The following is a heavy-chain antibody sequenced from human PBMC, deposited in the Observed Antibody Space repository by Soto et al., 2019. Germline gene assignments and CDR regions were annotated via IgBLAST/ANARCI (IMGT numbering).Heavy chain of an antibody. CDR2: TWYDGSFK. Sequence: PGGSLRLSCAASGFAFSIYGIHWVRQAPGKGLEWVAITWYDGSFKFYADSVKGRFTISRDNSKNTLYLQMDSLRAEDTAVYYCAKDRGGNCNSASCSTLGLGVWGQGTTVTVSS. CDR1: GFAFSIYG. J-gene: IGHJ6*02. CDR3: AKDRGGNCNSASCSTLGLGV. D-gene: IGHD2-2*01. V-gene: IGHV3-30*02.